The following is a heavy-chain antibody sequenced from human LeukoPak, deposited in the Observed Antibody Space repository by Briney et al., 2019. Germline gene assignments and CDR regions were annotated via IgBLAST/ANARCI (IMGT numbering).Heavy chain of an antibody. CDR2: IYSDGTT. CDR3: ARWGPEPPYTPKYFYY. CDR1: GLTVSSNY. D-gene: IGHD3-16*01. Sequence: GGSLRLSCAASGLTVSSNYMTWVRQAPGKGLEWVSIIYSDGTTYYADSVKGRFTISRDDSKNTLHLQMNSLRPEDTDVYYCARWGPEPPYTPKYFYYWGQGTLVTVSS. V-gene: IGHV3-53*01. J-gene: IGHJ4*02.